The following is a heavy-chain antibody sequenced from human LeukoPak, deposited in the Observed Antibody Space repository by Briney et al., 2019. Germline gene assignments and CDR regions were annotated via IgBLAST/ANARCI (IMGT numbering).Heavy chain of an antibody. Sequence: GGSLTLSCAASGFTFSDYYMSWIRQAPGKGMEWVSYISSSGSTIYYADSVKGRFTISRDNAKNSLYLQMNSLRAEDTAVYYCARDSPRYSSRGWSSIDPWGQGTLVTVSS. CDR1: GFTFSDYY. CDR3: ARDSPRYSSRGWSSIDP. V-gene: IGHV3-11*04. CDR2: ISSSGSTI. J-gene: IGHJ5*02. D-gene: IGHD6-13*01.